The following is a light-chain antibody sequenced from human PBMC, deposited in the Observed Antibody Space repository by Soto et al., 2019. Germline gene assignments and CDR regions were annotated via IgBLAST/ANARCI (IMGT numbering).Light chain of an antibody. CDR1: QSISSN. CDR3: QQRSNWPLT. Sequence: ETVMTQSPATLSVSPGERATLSCRASQSISSNLAWYQQKPGQAPRLLIYDASNRATGIPARFSGSGSGTDFTLTISSLEPEDFAVYYCQQRSNWPLTFGGGTKVDNK. CDR2: DAS. J-gene: IGKJ4*01. V-gene: IGKV3-11*01.